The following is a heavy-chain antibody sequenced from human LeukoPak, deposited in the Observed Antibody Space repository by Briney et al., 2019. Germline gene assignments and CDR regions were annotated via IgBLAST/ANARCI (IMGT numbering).Heavy chain of an antibody. J-gene: IGHJ4*02. CDR2: IYYSGNT. CDR1: GGSISSYY. V-gene: IGHV4-59*08. D-gene: IGHD3-22*01. CDR3: ARHRILYYDSSGYPYFDY. Sequence: PSETLSLTCTVSGGSISSYYWSWIRQPPGKGLEWIGYIYYSGNTNYNPSLKSRVTISVDTSKNQFSLKLSSVTAADTAVYYCARHRILYYDSSGYPYFDYWGQGTLVNVSS.